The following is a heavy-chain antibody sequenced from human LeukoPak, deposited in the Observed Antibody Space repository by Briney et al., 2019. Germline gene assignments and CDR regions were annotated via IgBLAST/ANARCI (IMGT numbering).Heavy chain of an antibody. CDR3: AREGIVLMVYHFDY. V-gene: IGHV3-21*01. Sequence: GGSLRLSCAASGFTFSRYTMNWVRQAPGKGLEWVSSISSSSSYISYADSVKGRFTISRDNAKNSLSLQMNSLRAEDTAVYYCAREGIVLMVYHFDYWGQGTLVTVSS. J-gene: IGHJ4*02. D-gene: IGHD2-8*01. CDR2: ISSSSSYI. CDR1: GFTFSRYT.